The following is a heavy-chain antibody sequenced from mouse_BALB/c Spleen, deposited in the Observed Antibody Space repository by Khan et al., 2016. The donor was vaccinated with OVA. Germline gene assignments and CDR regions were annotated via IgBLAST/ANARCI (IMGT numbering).Heavy chain of an antibody. CDR2: IYPGDGTT. CDR3: AREGLRGVAMDY. J-gene: IGHJ4*01. V-gene: IGHV1S56*01. Sequence: QMQLEESGPELVKPGALVKISCKASGYTFTSYDINWVKQRPGQGLEWIGWIYPGDGTTHYNEKFKGKATLTADDSSSTAYMQISSLTSETSAVYVGAREGLRGVAMDYWGQGTSVTVSS. D-gene: IGHD2-4*01. CDR1: GYTFTSYD.